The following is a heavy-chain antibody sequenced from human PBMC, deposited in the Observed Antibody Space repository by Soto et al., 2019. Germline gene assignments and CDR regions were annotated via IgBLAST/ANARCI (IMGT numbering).Heavy chain of an antibody. CDR3: VRGTNGWRGMDY. Sequence: LRLSCATSGFTFSSYPIHWVRQAPGKGPVWVSCITEDGSGTTYADSVKGRFTVTRDNAKNTMYLQMSGLGAEDTAVYHCVRGTNGWRGMDYWGQGTLVTVSS. CDR2: ITEDGSGT. J-gene: IGHJ4*02. CDR1: GFTFSSYP. D-gene: IGHD2-8*01. V-gene: IGHV3-74*01.